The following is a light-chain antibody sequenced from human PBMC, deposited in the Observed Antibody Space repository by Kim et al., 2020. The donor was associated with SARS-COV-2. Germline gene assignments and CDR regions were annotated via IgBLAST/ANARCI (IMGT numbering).Light chain of an antibody. CDR3: QVWDRSSDHYV. CDR2: YDS. Sequence: SYELTQPPSVSVAPGKTARITCGGNNIGSKSVHWYQQKPGQAPVLVIYYDSDRPSGIPERFSGSNSGYTATLTISRVEAGDEADYYCQVWDRSSDHYVFG. CDR1: NIGSKS. J-gene: IGLJ1*01. V-gene: IGLV3-21*04.